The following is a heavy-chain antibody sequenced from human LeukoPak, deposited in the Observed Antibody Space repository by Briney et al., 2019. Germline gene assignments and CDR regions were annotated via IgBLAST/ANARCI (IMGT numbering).Heavy chain of an antibody. J-gene: IGHJ4*02. Sequence: GGSLRPSCAASGFTFSDYYMGWIRQAPGQGLQWISYISSSGLSAYYADSVKGRFIISRDNAKNSLYLYMNILRAEDTAMYYCVISLNTVIVSPYYFDSWGQGTLVTVSS. CDR1: GFTFSDYY. CDR3: VISLNTVIVSPYYFDS. D-gene: IGHD5-18*01. V-gene: IGHV3-11*04. CDR2: ISSSGLSA.